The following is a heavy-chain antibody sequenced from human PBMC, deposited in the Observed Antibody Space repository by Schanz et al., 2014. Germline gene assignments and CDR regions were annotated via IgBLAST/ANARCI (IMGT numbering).Heavy chain of an antibody. V-gene: IGHV3-30*14. CDR1: GFTFRGHA. Sequence: QVQLVESGGGVVQPGTSLRLSCAASGFTFRGHAMHWVRQAPGQGLEKVAVTSTDGTKTYYAASVRGRFTISRANSKNTLYLQTNSMRAEDTAVYSCARKTDRSGTGDSWGQGTLVTVSS. J-gene: IGHJ4*02. CDR3: ARKTDRSGTGDS. CDR2: TSTDGTKT. D-gene: IGHD2-8*02.